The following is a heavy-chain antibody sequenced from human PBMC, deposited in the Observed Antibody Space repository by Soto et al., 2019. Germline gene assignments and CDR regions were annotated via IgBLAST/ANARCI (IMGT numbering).Heavy chain of an antibody. D-gene: IGHD2-8*02. J-gene: IGHJ4*02. Sequence: SETLSLTCTVSGGSISSYYWSWIRQPPGKGLEWIGYIYYSGSTNYNPSLKSRVNISEDTSKNQFSLKLTSVTAADTAVYYCARDKITGLFDYWGQGTLVTVSS. CDR2: IYYSGST. CDR1: GGSISSYY. CDR3: ARDKITGLFDY. V-gene: IGHV4-59*12.